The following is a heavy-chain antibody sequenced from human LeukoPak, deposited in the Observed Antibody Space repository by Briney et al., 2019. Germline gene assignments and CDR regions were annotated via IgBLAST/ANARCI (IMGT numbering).Heavy chain of an antibody. CDR2: INHSGST. Sequence: PSETLSLTCAVYGGSFSGYYWSWIRQPPGKGLEWIGEINHSGSTNYNPSLKSRVTISVDTSKNQSSLKLSSVTVADTAVYYCAREGTIVGATRGFPFDYWGQGTLVTVSS. CDR1: GGSFSGYY. J-gene: IGHJ4*02. D-gene: IGHD1-26*01. CDR3: AREGTIVGATRGFPFDY. V-gene: IGHV4-34*01.